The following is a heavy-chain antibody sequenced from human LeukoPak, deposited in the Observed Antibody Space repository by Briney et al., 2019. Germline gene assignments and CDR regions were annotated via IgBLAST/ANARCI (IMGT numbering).Heavy chain of an antibody. CDR1: GFTFRNSW. Sequence: GGSLRLSCAASGFTFRNSWMTWVRQSPGKGLEWVASINNDGTEKYYGDSVNRRFSISRDNSKDSLYLQMNFLRPEDASTYYCARDSGYSTFDLWGQGTRVIASS. V-gene: IGHV3-7*01. CDR2: INNDGTEK. J-gene: IGHJ4*02. CDR3: ARDSGYSTFDL. D-gene: IGHD5-18*01.